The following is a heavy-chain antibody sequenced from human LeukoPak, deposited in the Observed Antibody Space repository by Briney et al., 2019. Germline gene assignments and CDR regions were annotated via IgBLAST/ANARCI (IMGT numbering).Heavy chain of an antibody. J-gene: IGHJ6*03. V-gene: IGHV4-38-2*02. CDR2: IYHSGIT. D-gene: IGHD3-22*01. CDR3: ARYDYYDSSASTYYYYYIDV. Sequence: SETLSLTCTVSGYSIRSGYYWGWIRQPPRKGLEWIGSIYHSGITYYNPSLKSRVTISVDTSKNQFSLKLSSVTAAGTAVYYCARYDYYDSSASTYYYYYIDVWGKGTTVTVSS. CDR1: GYSIRSGYY.